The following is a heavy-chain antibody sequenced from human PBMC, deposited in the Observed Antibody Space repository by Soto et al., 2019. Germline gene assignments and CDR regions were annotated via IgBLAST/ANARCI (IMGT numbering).Heavy chain of an antibody. CDR1: GYTFTSYG. Sequence: GASVKVSCKASGYTFTSYGISWVRQAPGQELEWMGWISAYNGNTNYAQKLQGRVTMTTDTSTSTAYMELRSLRSDDTAVYYCARGGSVATISPQTFDYWGQGTLVTVSS. V-gene: IGHV1-18*01. CDR3: ARGGSVATISPQTFDY. D-gene: IGHD5-12*01. J-gene: IGHJ4*02. CDR2: ISAYNGNT.